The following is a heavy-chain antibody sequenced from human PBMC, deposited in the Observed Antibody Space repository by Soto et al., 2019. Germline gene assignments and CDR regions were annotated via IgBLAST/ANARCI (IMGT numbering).Heavy chain of an antibody. CDR2: ISGRGGST. V-gene: IGHV3-23*01. Sequence: GGSLRHSRTASAFISSSDAIIGVRQALGKKIKRVSAISGRGGSTYYADSVKGRFTISRNNSKNTLYLQMNSLRAEDTAVYYCAKEKISSSCCNLFDLSGQGTLVTVSP. D-gene: IGHD2-2*01. CDR1: AFISSSDA. CDR3: AKEKISSSCCNLFDL. J-gene: IGHJ5*02.